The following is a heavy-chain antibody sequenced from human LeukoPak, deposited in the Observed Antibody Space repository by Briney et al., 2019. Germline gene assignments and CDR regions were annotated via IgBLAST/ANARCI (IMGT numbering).Heavy chain of an antibody. D-gene: IGHD6-19*01. Sequence: GASVKVSCKASGYTFSSDAISWVRQAPGQGLEWMGWISAYNGNTNYAQKLQGRVTMTTDTSTSTAYMELRSLRSDGTAVYYCARGRIAVADTYYYYYMDVWGKGTTVTISS. V-gene: IGHV1-18*01. CDR3: ARGRIAVADTYYYYYMDV. CDR2: ISAYNGNT. J-gene: IGHJ6*03. CDR1: GYTFSSDA.